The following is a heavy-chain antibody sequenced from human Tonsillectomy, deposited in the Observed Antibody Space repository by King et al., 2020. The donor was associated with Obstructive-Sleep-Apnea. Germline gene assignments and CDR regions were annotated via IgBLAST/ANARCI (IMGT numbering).Heavy chain of an antibody. CDR2: INPNSGGT. D-gene: IGHD4-17*01. Sequence: VQLVEYGAEVKKPGASMKVSCKASGYTFSGYYIHWVRQAPGQGLEHMGWINPNSGGTNYAQKFQGRVTMTRDTSITTAYMELSRLRSDDTALYYCARDYGDYVGVDYWGQGTLVTVSS. V-gene: IGHV1-2*02. CDR1: GYTFSGYY. CDR3: ARDYGDYVGVDY. J-gene: IGHJ4*02.